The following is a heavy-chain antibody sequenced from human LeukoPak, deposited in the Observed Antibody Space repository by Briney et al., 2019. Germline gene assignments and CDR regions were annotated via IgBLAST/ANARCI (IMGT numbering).Heavy chain of an antibody. V-gene: IGHV1-2*02. CDR2: INPNSGGI. D-gene: IGHD3-10*01. J-gene: IGHJ4*02. Sequence: ASVTVSFKASGYTFTGYYMHWVRQAPGQGLEWMGWINPNSGGINYAQKFQGRVTMTRDTSISTAYMELSRLRSDDTAVYYCARGYYGSGSYFDYWGQGTLVTVPS. CDR1: GYTFTGYY. CDR3: ARGYYGSGSYFDY.